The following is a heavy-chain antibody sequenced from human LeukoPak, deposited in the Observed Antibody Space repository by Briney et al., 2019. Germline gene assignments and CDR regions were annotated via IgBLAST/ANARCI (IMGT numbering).Heavy chain of an antibody. Sequence: SETLSLTCTVSGGSISSYYWSWIRQPPGKGLEWIGYIYYSGSTNYNPSLKSRVTISVDTSKNQFSLKLSSVTAADTAVYYCATSGYDSSGYILAFDIWGQGTMVTVSS. D-gene: IGHD3-22*01. CDR3: ATSGYDSSGYILAFDI. J-gene: IGHJ3*02. CDR2: IYYSGST. V-gene: IGHV4-59*01. CDR1: GGSISSYY.